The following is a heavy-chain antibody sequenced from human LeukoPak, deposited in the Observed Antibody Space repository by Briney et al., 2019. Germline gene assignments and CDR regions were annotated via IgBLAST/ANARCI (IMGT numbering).Heavy chain of an antibody. V-gene: IGHV4-38-2*02. CDR1: GYSITSGNY. D-gene: IGHD2-2*01. J-gene: IGHJ4*02. Sequence: SETLSLTCTVSGYSITSGNYWGCIRPPPGKGLESIANIHHSGSTDYNPSLKSRVTISVDTSKNQFSLKLRFVTTADTAVYYCAREDYCSSTSCYQGVWGQGTLVSVSS. CDR2: IHHSGST. CDR3: AREDYCSSTSCYQGV.